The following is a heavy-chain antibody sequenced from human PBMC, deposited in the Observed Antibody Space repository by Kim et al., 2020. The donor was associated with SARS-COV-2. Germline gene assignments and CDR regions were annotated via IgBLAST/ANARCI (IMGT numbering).Heavy chain of an antibody. CDR3: AREVGARFDY. V-gene: IGHV3-7*05. D-gene: IGHD1-26*01. CDR1: GFTLSSYW. CDR2: IKEDGSEK. J-gene: IGHJ4*02. Sequence: GGSLRPPCAASGFTLSSYWMSWFRQVPGKGLEWVANIKEDGSEKYYVDSVKGRFTISRDNAKKSLYLQMISLRAEDTAVYYCAREVGARFDYWGQGTPVTVSS.